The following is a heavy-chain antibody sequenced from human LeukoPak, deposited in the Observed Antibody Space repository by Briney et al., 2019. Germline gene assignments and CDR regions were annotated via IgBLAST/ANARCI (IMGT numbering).Heavy chain of an antibody. CDR3: AKYFYDGSGTHYFDY. CDR1: EFTFSSHW. D-gene: IGHD3-22*01. Sequence: QSGGSLRLSCAASEFTFSSHWMSWDRQAPGKGLEWVGNIKPDGSEKYYVDSLKGRFIISRDNAKNSLYLQMNSLRAEDMAVYYCAKYFYDGSGTHYFDYWGQGTPVTVSS. V-gene: IGHV3-7*01. CDR2: IKPDGSEK. J-gene: IGHJ4*02.